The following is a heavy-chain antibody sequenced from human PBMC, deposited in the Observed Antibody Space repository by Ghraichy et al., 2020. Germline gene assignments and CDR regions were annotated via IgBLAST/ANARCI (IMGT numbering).Heavy chain of an antibody. CDR2: IYHSGST. D-gene: IGHD2-2*02. CDR1: GGSIISSNW. V-gene: IGHV4-4*02. J-gene: IGHJ6*03. Sequence: SETLSLTCAVSGGSIISSNWWSWVRQPPGKGLEWIGEIYHSGSTNYNPSLKSRVTISVDKSKNQFSLKLSSVTAADTAVYYCARDGVVPAAICMDVWGKGTTVTVSS. CDR3: ARDGVVPAAICMDV.